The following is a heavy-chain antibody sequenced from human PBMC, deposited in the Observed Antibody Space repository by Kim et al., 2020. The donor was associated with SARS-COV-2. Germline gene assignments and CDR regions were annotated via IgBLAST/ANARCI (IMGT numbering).Heavy chain of an antibody. J-gene: IGHJ4*02. V-gene: IGHV3-33*01. Sequence: YANSMKGRFTISRDNSKNTLYLQMNSLRVDDTAVFYCARDTDSSGTVHVDYWGQGTLVIVSS. CDR3: ARDTDSSGTVHVDY. D-gene: IGHD6-25*01.